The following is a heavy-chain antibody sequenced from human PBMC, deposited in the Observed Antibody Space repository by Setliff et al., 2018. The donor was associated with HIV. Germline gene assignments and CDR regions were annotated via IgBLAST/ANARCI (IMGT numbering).Heavy chain of an antibody. D-gene: IGHD6-13*01. CDR3: VRGLAAAGGYAMDV. V-gene: IGHV3-74*01. CDR1: GFTFSSYW. CDR2: IKSDGSYT. Sequence: GGSLRLSCAASGFTFSSYWMHWVRQAPGKGLVWVSRIKSDGSYTSYADSAKGRFTISRDNAKNTVHLQMNSLRAEDTAVYYCVRGLAAAGGYAMDVWGQGTTVTVSS. J-gene: IGHJ6*02.